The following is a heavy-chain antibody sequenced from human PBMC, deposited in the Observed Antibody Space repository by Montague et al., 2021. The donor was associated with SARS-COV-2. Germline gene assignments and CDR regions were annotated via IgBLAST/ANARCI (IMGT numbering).Heavy chain of an antibody. J-gene: IGHJ4*02. Sequence: SETLSLTCTVSGGSINYYYWHWLRQSAGKGLEWIGRIYSSGNTNSNPSLESRVIMSVYSSQNQFSLKLNSVTAADTAVYYCARAGHPTTACWYFFDSWGQGALVTVSS. CDR2: IYSSGNT. V-gene: IGHV4-4*07. D-gene: IGHD6-13*01. CDR3: ARAGHPTTACWYFFDS. CDR1: GGSINYYY.